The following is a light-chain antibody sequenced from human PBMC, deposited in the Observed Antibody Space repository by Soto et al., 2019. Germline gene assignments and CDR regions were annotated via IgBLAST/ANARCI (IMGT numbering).Light chain of an antibody. Sequence: DIVMTQSPDSLAVSLGERATLNCKSSQSVLYNSNNKNYLAWYQQKPGQPPKLLIYWASTRESGVPDRFSGSGSETDFTLTIRSLQAEDVAVYYCQQYYSTPLTFGGGTKVEIK. CDR1: QSVLYNSNNKNY. CDR3: QQYYSTPLT. J-gene: IGKJ4*01. V-gene: IGKV4-1*01. CDR2: WAS.